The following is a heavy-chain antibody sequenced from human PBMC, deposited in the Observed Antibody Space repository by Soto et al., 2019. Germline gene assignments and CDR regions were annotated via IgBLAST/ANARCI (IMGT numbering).Heavy chain of an antibody. J-gene: IGHJ3*01. CDR3: ARNYYDGSGYYF. CDR2: LYYSGST. D-gene: IGHD3-22*01. Sequence: QLQLQESGPGLMKPSETLSLTCTVSSGSISSRSYYWLWIRQPPGKGLEWMGSLYYSGSTHYNTSLKSRVTISVDTSKNQLSLKLNSVTAADAAVYYCARNYYDGSGYYFWGPGTMVSVSS. CDR1: SGSISSRSYY. V-gene: IGHV4-39*01.